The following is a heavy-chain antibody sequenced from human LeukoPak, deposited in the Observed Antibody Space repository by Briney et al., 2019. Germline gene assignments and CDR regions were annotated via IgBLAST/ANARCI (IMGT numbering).Heavy chain of an antibody. CDR3: AKVGGWQYYFDY. J-gene: IGHJ4*02. CDR2: ISGSGGNT. Sequence: GGSLRLSCAASGFTFSSYAMSWVRQAPGKGLEWVSSISGSGGNTYYADSVKGRFTISRDNSKNTLDLQMSSLRAEDTAIYYCAKVGGWQYYFDYWGQGTLVTVSS. CDR1: GFTFSSYA. V-gene: IGHV3-23*01. D-gene: IGHD6-19*01.